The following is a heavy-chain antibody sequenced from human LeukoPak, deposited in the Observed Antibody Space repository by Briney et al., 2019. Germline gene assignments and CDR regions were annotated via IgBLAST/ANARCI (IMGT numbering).Heavy chain of an antibody. CDR3: AKEVVGP. CDR1: GGSISSSIYY. D-gene: IGHD1-26*01. CDR2: IFYSGST. V-gene: IGHV4-39*07. Sequence: PSETLSLTCTVSGGSISSSIYYWGWIRQPPGKGLEWIGSIFYSGSTYYNSSLKSRVIISVDTSKNQLSLKLTSVTAADTAVYYCAKEVVGPWGQRTLVTVSS. J-gene: IGHJ5*02.